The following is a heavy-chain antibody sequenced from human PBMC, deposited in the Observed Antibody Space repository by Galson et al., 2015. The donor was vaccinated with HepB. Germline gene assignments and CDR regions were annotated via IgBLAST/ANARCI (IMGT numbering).Heavy chain of an antibody. CDR1: GYSISSGYY. D-gene: IGHD2-2*01. V-gene: IGHV4-38-2*02. Sequence: ETLSLTCAVSGYSISSGYYWGWIRQPQGQGLEWIGGIYHSGSTYYNPSLKSRVTLSVDTSKNQFSLKLSSVTAADTAVYYCARDRDDIVVVPAALFDPWGQGTLVTVSS. J-gene: IGHJ5*02. CDR3: ARDRDDIVVVPAALFDP. CDR2: IYHSGST.